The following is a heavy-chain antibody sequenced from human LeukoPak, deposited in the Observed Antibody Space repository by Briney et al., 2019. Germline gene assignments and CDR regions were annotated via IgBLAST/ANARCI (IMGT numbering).Heavy chain of an antibody. J-gene: IGHJ4*02. CDR2: INPNSGDT. D-gene: IGHD2-2*01. CDR3: ARDYCSSTSCLFDY. CDR1: GYTFTGYH. Sequence: ASVKVSRKASGYTFTGYHMHWVRQAPGQGLEWMGRINPNSGDTNYAQKFQGRVTMTRDTSISTAYMELSRLRSDDTAVYYCARDYCSSTSCLFDYWGQGTLVTVSS. V-gene: IGHV1-2*06.